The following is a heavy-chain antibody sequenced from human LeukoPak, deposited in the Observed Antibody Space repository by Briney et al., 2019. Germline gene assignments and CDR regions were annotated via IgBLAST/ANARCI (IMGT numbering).Heavy chain of an antibody. Sequence: ASVKVSCKASGYTFTSYYMQWVQQAPGKGLEWMGRVDPEDGEAIYAEKFQGRVTITADTSTDTAYLEVSSLRSEDTAVYYCATGPVPAAHLGGFDPWGQGTLVTVSS. V-gene: IGHV1-69-2*01. J-gene: IGHJ5*02. CDR2: VDPEDGEA. CDR1: GYTFTSYY. D-gene: IGHD2-2*01. CDR3: ATGPVPAAHLGGFDP.